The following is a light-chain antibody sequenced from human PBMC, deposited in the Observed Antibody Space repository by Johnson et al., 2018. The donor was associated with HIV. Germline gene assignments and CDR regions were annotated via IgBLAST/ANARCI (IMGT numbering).Light chain of an antibody. CDR2: DNN. Sequence: QPVLTQPPSVSAAPGQKVTISCSGSSSNIGNNYVSWYQQVPGTAPKLLIYDNNRRPSGIPDRFSGSKSGSSATLDITGLQTGDEADYYCGTWDSSLNTFVFGTGTRVTVL. V-gene: IGLV1-51*01. CDR1: SSNIGNNY. J-gene: IGLJ1*01. CDR3: GTWDSSLNTFV.